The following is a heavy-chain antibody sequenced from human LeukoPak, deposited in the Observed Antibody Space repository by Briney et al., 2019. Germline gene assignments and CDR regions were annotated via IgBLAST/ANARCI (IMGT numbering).Heavy chain of an antibody. CDR2: INHSGST. D-gene: IGHD6-13*01. CDR1: GGSFSGYY. Sequence: SETLSLTCAVYGGSFSGYYWSWIRQPPGKGLEWIGEINHSGSTNYNPSLKSRVTISVDTSKNQFSLKLSSVTAADTAVYYCARPPAAAAGRRYFQHWGQGTLVTVSS. CDR3: ARPPAAAAGRRYFQH. V-gene: IGHV4-34*01. J-gene: IGHJ1*01.